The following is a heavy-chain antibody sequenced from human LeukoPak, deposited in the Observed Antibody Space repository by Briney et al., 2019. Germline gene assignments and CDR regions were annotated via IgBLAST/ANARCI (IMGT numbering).Heavy chain of an antibody. CDR3: TRGPWYYDSSGYYYGGSDY. CDR1: GFTFNNYN. J-gene: IGHJ4*02. Sequence: PGGSLRLSCAASGFTFNNYNMNWVRQAPGKGLEWVSSISSISSSYIYYADSVKGQFTISRDNARNSLYLQMNSLRAEDTAIYYCTRGPWYYDSSGYYYGGSDYWGQGTLVTVSS. D-gene: IGHD3-22*01. V-gene: IGHV3-21*01. CDR2: ISSISSSYI.